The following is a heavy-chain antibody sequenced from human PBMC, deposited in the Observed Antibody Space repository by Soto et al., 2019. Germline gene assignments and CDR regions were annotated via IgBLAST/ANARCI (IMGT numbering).Heavy chain of an antibody. CDR2: IYYSGST. Sequence: SETLSLTCTVSGGSISSYYWSWIRQPPGKGLEWIGYIYYSGSTNYNPSLKSRVTMSVDTSKNQFSLKLSSVTAADTAVYYCARSDWNDFYYYYYMDVWGKGTTVTVSS. CDR3: ARSDWNDFYYYYYMDV. V-gene: IGHV4-59*08. CDR1: GGSISSYY. D-gene: IGHD1-1*01. J-gene: IGHJ6*03.